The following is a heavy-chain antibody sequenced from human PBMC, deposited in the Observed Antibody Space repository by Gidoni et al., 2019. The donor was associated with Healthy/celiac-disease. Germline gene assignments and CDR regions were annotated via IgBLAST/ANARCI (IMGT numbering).Heavy chain of an antibody. Sequence: EVQLVESGGGLVQPGGSLRLSCAASGFTFSSYWMHWVRQAPGKGLVWVSRINSDGSSTSYADSVKGRFTISRDNAKNTLYLQMNSLRAEDTAVYYCAREDYGGDGMDVWGQGTTVTVSS. CDR3: AREDYGGDGMDV. CDR1: GFTFSSYW. V-gene: IGHV3-74*01. D-gene: IGHD4-17*01. CDR2: INSDGSST. J-gene: IGHJ6*02.